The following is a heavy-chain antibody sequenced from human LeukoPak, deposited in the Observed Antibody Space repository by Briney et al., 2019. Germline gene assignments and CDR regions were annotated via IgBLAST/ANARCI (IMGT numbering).Heavy chain of an antibody. J-gene: IGHJ5*02. V-gene: IGHV3-21*01. CDR3: ARGADGVSSNSRGWFDP. Sequence: TGGSLRLSCAASGFTFNRYNMNWVRRAPGKGLEWVSSISTSSSYIYYADSVRGRFTISRDNAKNSLYLQMNSLRAEDTAVYSCARGADGVSSNSRGWFDPWGQGTLVTVSS. D-gene: IGHD2-15*01. CDR1: GFTFNRYN. CDR2: ISTSSSYI.